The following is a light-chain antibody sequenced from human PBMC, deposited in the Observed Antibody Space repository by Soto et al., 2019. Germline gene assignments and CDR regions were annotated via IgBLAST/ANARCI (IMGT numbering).Light chain of an antibody. J-gene: IGKJ1*01. Sequence: ERAALSCRASQSVSTSLAWYQHKPGQAPRLFIYDASKRAPGIPARFSGSGSGTDFTLTISSLEPEDFAVYYCQVRDVWPSFGQGTKV. CDR1: QSVSTS. CDR2: DAS. V-gene: IGKV3-11*01. CDR3: QVRDVWPS.